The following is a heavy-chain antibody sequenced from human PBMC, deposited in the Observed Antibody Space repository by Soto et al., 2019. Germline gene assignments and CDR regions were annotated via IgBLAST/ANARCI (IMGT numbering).Heavy chain of an antibody. D-gene: IGHD5-18*01. V-gene: IGHV3-30-3*01. Sequence: QVQLVESGGGVVQPGRSLRLSCAASGFSFNNYAMHWVRQAPGKGLEWVAFISYDGTNKYYADSVTGRFTISRDNSRNTLYLQMNSLRAEDTAVYYCARGDGYIYGQHFEPWGPGTLVHGS. CDR1: GFSFNNYA. CDR3: ARGDGYIYGQHFEP. J-gene: IGHJ5*02. CDR2: ISYDGTNK.